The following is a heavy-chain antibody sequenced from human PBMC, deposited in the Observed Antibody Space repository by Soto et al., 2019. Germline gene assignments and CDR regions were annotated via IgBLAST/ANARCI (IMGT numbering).Heavy chain of an antibody. CDR2: ITSNGAGT. D-gene: IGHD6-19*01. V-gene: IGHV3-23*01. Sequence: EVQLLESGGGLVKPGESLRLCCAGSGFSFTSFAMNWVRQAPGKELEWVSSITSNGAGTYYAESVKGRFTISRDVSTNTLFLQMHSLRPEDTAIYYSAKADTYTCSGVKCYPFDHWGQGTLVTVSS. J-gene: IGHJ4*02. CDR1: GFSFTSFA. CDR3: AKADTYTCSGVKCYPFDH.